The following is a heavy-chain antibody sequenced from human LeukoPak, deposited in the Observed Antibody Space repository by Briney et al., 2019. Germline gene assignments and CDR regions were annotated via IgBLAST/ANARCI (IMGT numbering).Heavy chain of an antibody. CDR2: ITLSSSTI. J-gene: IGHJ6*03. D-gene: IGHD3-10*01. V-gene: IGHV3-48*01. CDR1: GFTFSNYN. Sequence: GGSLRLSCTASGFTFSNYNMNWVRQAPGKGLEWVSYITLSSSTIYYSDSVKGRFTISRDNSKNTLYLQMNSLRAEDTAVYYCAKDLSEVLWFGELPYYYYYMDVWGKGTTVTISS. CDR3: AKDLSEVLWFGELPYYYYYMDV.